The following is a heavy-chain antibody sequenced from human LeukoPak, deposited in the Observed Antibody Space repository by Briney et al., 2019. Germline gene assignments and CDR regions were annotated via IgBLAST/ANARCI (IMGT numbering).Heavy chain of an antibody. CDR2: IYYSGST. CDR1: GGSISSDY. J-gene: IGHJ5*02. D-gene: IGHD4-11*01. Sequence: LETLSLTCTLSGGSISSDYWSWVRQSPGKGLEWIGYIYYSGSTYYNPSLKSRVTISVGTSKNQFSLKLTSVTAADTAVYYCARGFYSPHHWGQGTLVTVSS. CDR3: ARGFYSPHH. V-gene: IGHV4-59*01.